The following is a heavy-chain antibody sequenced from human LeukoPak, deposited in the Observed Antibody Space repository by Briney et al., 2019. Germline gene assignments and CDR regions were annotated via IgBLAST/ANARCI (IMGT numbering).Heavy chain of an antibody. D-gene: IGHD6-6*01. CDR2: ISSSSSYI. J-gene: IGHJ4*02. Sequence: GGSLRLSCAASGFTFSSYSMNWVRQAPGKGLEWVSSISSSSSYIYYADSVKGRFTISRDNAKNSLYLQMNSLRAEDTAVYYCARRVDSSSTFDYWGQGTLVTVSS. CDR1: GFTFSSYS. V-gene: IGHV3-21*01. CDR3: ARRVDSSSTFDY.